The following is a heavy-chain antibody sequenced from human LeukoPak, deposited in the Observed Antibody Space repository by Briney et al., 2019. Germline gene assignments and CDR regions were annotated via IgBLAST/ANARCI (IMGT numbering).Heavy chain of an antibody. CDR3: AREGLDS. Sequence: ASVKVSCKASGYTFTNYGISWVRQAPGQGLEWMGWKNPNTGNTGYAQKFQGRVTITTDTSINTAYMELSSLRSDDTAVYYCAREGLDSWGQGTLVTVSS. V-gene: IGHV1-8*03. CDR2: KNPNTGNT. CDR1: GYTFTNYG. J-gene: IGHJ4*02.